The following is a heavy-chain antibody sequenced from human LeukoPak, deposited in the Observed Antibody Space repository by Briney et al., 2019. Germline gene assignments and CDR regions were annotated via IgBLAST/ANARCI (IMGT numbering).Heavy chain of an antibody. CDR3: ARIVVVPAAICCYFDY. D-gene: IGHD2-2*01. CDR1: GYIFTDYS. J-gene: IGHJ4*02. CDR2: INPNSGGT. V-gene: IGHV1-2*02. Sequence: ASVKVSCKASGYIFTDYSMHWVRRAPGQGLEWMGWINPNSGGTNYAQKFQGRVTMTRDTSISTAYMELSRLRSDDTAVYYCARIVVVPAAICCYFDYWGQGTLVTVSS.